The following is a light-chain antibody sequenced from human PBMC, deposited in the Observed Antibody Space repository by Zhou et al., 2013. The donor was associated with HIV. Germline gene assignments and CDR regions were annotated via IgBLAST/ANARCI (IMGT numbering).Light chain of an antibody. CDR2: GAS. J-gene: IGKJ5*01. CDR1: HTISANY. CDR3: QQRNSWPIT. Sequence: EIVLTQSPGTLSLSPGEGATLSCRASHTISANYLAWYQQKPGQAPRLLVYGASTRATGIPARFSGSGSGTDFTLTISRLEPEDFAVYYCQQRNSWPITFGQGHDWEIK. V-gene: IGKV3D-20*02.